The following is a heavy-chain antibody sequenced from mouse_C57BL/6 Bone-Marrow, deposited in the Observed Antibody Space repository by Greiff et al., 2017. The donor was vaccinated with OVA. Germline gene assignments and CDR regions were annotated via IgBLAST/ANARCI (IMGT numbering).Heavy chain of an antibody. CDR3: ARALHYYGSSYSCYLDD. V-gene: IGHV1-80*01. D-gene: IGHD1-1*01. J-gene: IGHJ1*03. Sequence: VPLVQSGAELVKPGASVKFSCKASGYAFSSYWLNWVKPRPGKGLVWIGQIYPGDGDTNYNGKFKGKATLTADQSSSTAYMQLSILTSEDTAVYSWARALHYYGSSYSCYLDDWGKGTTVTGSS. CDR2: IYPGDGDT. CDR1: GYAFSSYW.